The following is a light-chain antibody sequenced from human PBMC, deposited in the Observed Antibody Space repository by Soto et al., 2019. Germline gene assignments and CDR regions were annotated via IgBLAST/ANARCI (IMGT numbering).Light chain of an antibody. J-gene: IGKJ4*01. Sequence: EIVLTQSPGTLSLSPGERATLSCRSSQSVSSSYLAWYQQKPGQAPRLLIYGASSRATGIPDRFSGSGSGTDFTLPLSRLQPEDFAVYYCQQRSHWFLTFGGGTTVDIK. V-gene: IGKV3D-20*02. CDR1: QSVSSSY. CDR3: QQRSHWFLT. CDR2: GAS.